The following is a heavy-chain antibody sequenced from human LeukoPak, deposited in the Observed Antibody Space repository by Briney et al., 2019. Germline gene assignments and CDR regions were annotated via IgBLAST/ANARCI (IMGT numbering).Heavy chain of an antibody. CDR2: INTNTGNP. J-gene: IGHJ5*02. Sequence: ASVKVSCKASGYTFTSYDINWVRQAPGQRLEWMGWINTNTGNPTYAQGFTGRFAFSLDTSVSTAYLQISSLKAEDTAVYYCARNLRYCSSTSCRGNWFDPWGQGTLVTVSS. D-gene: IGHD2-2*01. CDR1: GYTFTSYD. V-gene: IGHV7-4-1*02. CDR3: ARNLRYCSSTSCRGNWFDP.